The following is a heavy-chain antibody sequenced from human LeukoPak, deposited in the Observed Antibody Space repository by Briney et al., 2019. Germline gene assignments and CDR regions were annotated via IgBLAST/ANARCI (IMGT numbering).Heavy chain of an antibody. CDR2: INPNSGGT. CDR3: ARGGGYFDWLLTDC. V-gene: IGHV1-2*06. J-gene: IGHJ4*02. Sequence: ASVKVSCKASGYTFTGYYMHWVRQAPGQGLEWMGRINPNSGGTNYAQKFQGRVTMTGDTSISTAYMELSRLRSDDTAVYYCARGGGYFDWLLTDCWGQGTLVTVSS. CDR1: GYTFTGYY. D-gene: IGHD3-9*01.